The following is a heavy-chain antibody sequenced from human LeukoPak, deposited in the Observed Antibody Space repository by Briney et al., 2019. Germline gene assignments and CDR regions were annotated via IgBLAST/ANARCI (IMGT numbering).Heavy chain of an antibody. Sequence: GGSLRLSCAASGFTFSSHWMHWVRQAPGKGLVWVSRINSDGSSTNYADSVKGRFTISRDNAKNTLYLQMNSLRAEDTAVYYCARVLAAGTGYFDYWGQGTLVTVSS. CDR3: ARVLAAGTGYFDY. D-gene: IGHD6-13*01. V-gene: IGHV3-74*01. CDR2: INSDGSST. CDR1: GFTFSSHW. J-gene: IGHJ4*02.